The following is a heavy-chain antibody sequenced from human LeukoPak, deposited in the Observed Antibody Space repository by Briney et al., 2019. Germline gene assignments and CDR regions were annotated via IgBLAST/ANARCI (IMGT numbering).Heavy chain of an antibody. Sequence: GESLKISCKGSGYSFTSYWVGWVRQMPGKGLEWMGIIYPGDSDTRYSPSFQGQVTISADKSISTAYLQWSSLKASDTAMYYCARSPGDGSGSPVPFDYWGQGTLVTVSS. CDR2: IYPGDSDT. CDR3: ARSPGDGSGSPVPFDY. D-gene: IGHD3-10*01. CDR1: GYSFTSYW. J-gene: IGHJ4*02. V-gene: IGHV5-51*01.